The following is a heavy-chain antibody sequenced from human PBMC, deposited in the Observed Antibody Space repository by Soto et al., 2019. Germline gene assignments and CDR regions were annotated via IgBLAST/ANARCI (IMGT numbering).Heavy chain of an antibody. D-gene: IGHD1-1*01. V-gene: IGHV3-48*02. CDR2: ITSTSSAI. J-gene: IGHJ4*02. CDR1: GFPFSFYS. Sequence: GGSLRLSCAASGFPFSFYSMNWVRQAPGKGLEWISYITSTSSAINYADSVRGRFTISRDNAMRSLFLHMNSLRDEDTAVYYCARDGKGAAYTHGPYYFDYWGQGALDTVSS. CDR3: ARDGKGAAYTHGPYYFDY.